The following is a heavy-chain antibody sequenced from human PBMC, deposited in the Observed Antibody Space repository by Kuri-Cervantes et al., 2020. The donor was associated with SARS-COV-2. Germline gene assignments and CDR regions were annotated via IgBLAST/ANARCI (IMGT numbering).Heavy chain of an antibody. CDR3: ARSVDHYNLFDY. Sequence: ASVKVSCKASGYIFTNYYIHWVRQAPGQGLEWMGIINPSGGGTRVAQKFQGSVTMTSDTSTSTVYMELRSLRSEDTAVYYCARSVDHYNLFDYWGQGTMVTVSS. CDR2: INPSGGGT. D-gene: IGHD1-1*01. CDR1: GYIFTNYY. V-gene: IGHV1-46*01. J-gene: IGHJ4*03.